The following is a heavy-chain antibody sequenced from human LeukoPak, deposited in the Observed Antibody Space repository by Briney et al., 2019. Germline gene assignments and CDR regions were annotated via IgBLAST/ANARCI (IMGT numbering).Heavy chain of an antibody. V-gene: IGHV3-7*01. J-gene: IGHJ4*02. Sequence: PGGSLRLSCAASGFTFSSYWMSWVRQAPGKGLEWVANIKQDGSEKYYVDSVKGRFTISRDNAKNSLYLQVNSLRAEDTAVYYCARDKNYYDSSGYWPVFDYWGQGTLVTVSS. D-gene: IGHD3-22*01. CDR1: GFTFSSYW. CDR3: ARDKNYYDSSGYWPVFDY. CDR2: IKQDGSEK.